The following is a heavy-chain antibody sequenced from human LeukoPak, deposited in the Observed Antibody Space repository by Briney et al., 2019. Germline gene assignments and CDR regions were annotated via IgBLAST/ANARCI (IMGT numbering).Heavy chain of an antibody. D-gene: IGHD3-10*01. J-gene: IGHJ4*02. CDR3: AKSPRGSRIDY. Sequence: PGGSLRLSCAASGFTFSSYAMTWVRQAPGKGLEWVSTISSSGGTTYYADSVKGRFTISRDNSKNTLYLPMNSLRAEDTALYYCAKSPRGSRIDYWGQGTLVTVSS. V-gene: IGHV3-23*01. CDR2: ISSSGGTT. CDR1: GFTFSSYA.